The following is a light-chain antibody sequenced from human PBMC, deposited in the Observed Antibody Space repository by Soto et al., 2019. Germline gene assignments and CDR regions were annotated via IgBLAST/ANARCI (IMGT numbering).Light chain of an antibody. Sequence: DIQMTQSPSSLSASVGDRVTITCRASQSISSYLNWYQQKPGKAPKLLIYAASSLQSGVPSRFSCSGYWTDFTLTISSLQPEDFATYYCQQSYSTPREFGQGTKVEIK. J-gene: IGKJ1*01. CDR1: QSISSY. CDR2: AAS. V-gene: IGKV1-39*01. CDR3: QQSYSTPRE.